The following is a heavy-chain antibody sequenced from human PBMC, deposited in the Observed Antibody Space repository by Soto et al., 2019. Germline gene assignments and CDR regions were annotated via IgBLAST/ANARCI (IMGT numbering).Heavy chain of an antibody. Sequence: SETLSLTCTVSGDSISGNYRSWIRQPPGKGLEWIGYISYTGNAAYTPSLKSRLTISRDTSKNQFSLKLSSVTAADTAVYYCARKGWRVVISTYPYYYYMDVWGKGTTVTVSS. CDR3: ARKGWRVVISTYPYYYYMDV. CDR2: ISYTGNA. J-gene: IGHJ6*03. D-gene: IGHD3-22*01. CDR1: GDSISGNY. V-gene: IGHV4-59*12.